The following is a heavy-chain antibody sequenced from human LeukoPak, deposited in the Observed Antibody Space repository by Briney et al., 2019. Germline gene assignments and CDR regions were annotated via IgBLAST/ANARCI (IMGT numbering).Heavy chain of an antibody. Sequence: GGSLRLSCAASGFTFSSCAMSWVRQAPGKGLEWVSAISGSGDRTYYADSVKGRFTISRDNSKNTLYLQMNSLRAEDTAVYYCAEDPWHDRYGSDPFDHWGQGTLVTVSS. CDR2: ISGSGDRT. V-gene: IGHV3-23*01. D-gene: IGHD3-10*01. J-gene: IGHJ4*02. CDR1: GFTFSSCA. CDR3: AEDPWHDRYGSDPFDH.